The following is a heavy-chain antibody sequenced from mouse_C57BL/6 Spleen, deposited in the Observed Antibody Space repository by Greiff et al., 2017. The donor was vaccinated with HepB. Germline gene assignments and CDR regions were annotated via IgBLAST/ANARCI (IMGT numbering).Heavy chain of an antibody. CDR3: TRERDYYGNPYFDY. CDR1: GYTFTDYE. V-gene: IGHV1-15*01. J-gene: IGHJ2*01. D-gene: IGHD2-1*01. Sequence: VQLQQSGAELVRPGASVTLSCKASGYTFTDYEMHWVKQTPVHGLEWIGAIDPETGGTAYNQKFKGKAILTADKSSSTAYMALRSLTSEDSAVYYCTRERDYYGNPYFDYWGQGTTLTVSS. CDR2: IDPETGGT.